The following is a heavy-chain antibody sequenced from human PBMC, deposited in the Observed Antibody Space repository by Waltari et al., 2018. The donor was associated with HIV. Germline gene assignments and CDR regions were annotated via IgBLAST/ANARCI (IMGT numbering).Heavy chain of an antibody. CDR2: LTTWSPLF. D-gene: IGHD6-6*01. J-gene: IGHJ6*02. Sequence: VQLVESGGGLVKPGGSLRLSCADAGFTVGTYTLNWVRQAPGKGLQWVSSLTTWSPLFTYADSLKGRFTISSDKAKNSLYLQINSLRAEDTAVYYCNLESSSQPNYYYGMDVWGQGTTVTVSS. CDR3: NLESSSQPNYYYGMDV. CDR1: GFTVGTYT. V-gene: IGHV3-21*01.